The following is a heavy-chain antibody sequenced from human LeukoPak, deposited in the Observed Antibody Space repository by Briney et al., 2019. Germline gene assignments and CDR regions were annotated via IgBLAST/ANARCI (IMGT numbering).Heavy chain of an antibody. CDR2: IIPILGIA. D-gene: IGHD3-3*01. CDR3: ARDEYRGELWSGYYFDY. Sequence: GASVKVSCKASGGTFSSYAISWVRQAPGQGLEWMGRIIPILGIANYAQKFQGRVTITADKSTSTAYMELSSLRSEDTAVYYCARDEYRGELWSGYYFDYWAREPWSPSPQ. V-gene: IGHV1-69*04. CDR1: GGTFSSYA. J-gene: IGHJ4*02.